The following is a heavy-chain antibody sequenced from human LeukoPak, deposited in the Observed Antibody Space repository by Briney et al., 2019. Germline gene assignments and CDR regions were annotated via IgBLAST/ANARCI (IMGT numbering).Heavy chain of an antibody. D-gene: IGHD3-22*01. CDR1: GFTFDDYG. J-gene: IGHJ4*02. Sequence: GGSLRLSCAASGFTFDDYGMSWVRQAPGKGLEWVSGINWNGGSTGYADSVKGRFTISRDNAKNSLYLQMNSLRAEDTAVYYCARSDYYYDSSGYFNWGQGTLVTVSS. V-gene: IGHV3-20*04. CDR2: INWNGGST. CDR3: ARSDYYYDSSGYFN.